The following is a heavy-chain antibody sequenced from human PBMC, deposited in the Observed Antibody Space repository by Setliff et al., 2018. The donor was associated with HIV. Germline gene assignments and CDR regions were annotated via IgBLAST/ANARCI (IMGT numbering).Heavy chain of an antibody. J-gene: IGHJ3*02. D-gene: IGHD1-26*01. Sequence: GGSLRLSCAASGFILSGYGMHWVRQAPGKGLEWVAVIENDGSNTYHADSVKGRFTISRDNSKNTLYLQINSLRAEDTAVYYCARVNHGGKGAFDIWGQGTMVTVSS. CDR2: IENDGSNT. CDR1: GFILSGYG. V-gene: IGHV3-30*03. CDR3: ARVNHGGKGAFDI.